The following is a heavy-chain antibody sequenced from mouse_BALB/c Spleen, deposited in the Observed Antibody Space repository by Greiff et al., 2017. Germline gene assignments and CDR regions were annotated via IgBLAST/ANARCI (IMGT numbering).Heavy chain of an antibody. V-gene: IGHV1-55*01. CDR2: IYPGSGST. CDR1: GYNFTSYW. CDR3: ARETTMITYYAMDY. D-gene: IGHD2-4*01. Sequence: QVQLQQPGAELVKPGTSVKLSCKASGYNFTSYWINWVKLRPGQGLEWIGDIYPGSGSTNYNEKFKSKATLTVDTSSSTAYMQLSSLASEDSALYYCARETTMITYYAMDYWGQGTSVTVSP. J-gene: IGHJ4*01.